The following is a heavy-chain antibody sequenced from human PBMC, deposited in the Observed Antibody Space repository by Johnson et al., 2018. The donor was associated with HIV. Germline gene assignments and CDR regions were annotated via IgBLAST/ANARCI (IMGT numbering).Heavy chain of an antibody. CDR2: ISYDGSNK. J-gene: IGHJ3*02. CDR3: ARYGYRPEAAFDI. V-gene: IGHV3-30*04. D-gene: IGHD5-24*01. CDR1: GFTSSSYA. Sequence: VQLVESGGGVVQPGRSLRLSCAASGFTSSSYAMHWVRQAPGKGLEWVAVISYDGSNKYYADSVKGRFTISRDNSKNTLYLQMNSLRAEDTAVYYCARYGYRPEAAFDIWGQGTMVTVSS.